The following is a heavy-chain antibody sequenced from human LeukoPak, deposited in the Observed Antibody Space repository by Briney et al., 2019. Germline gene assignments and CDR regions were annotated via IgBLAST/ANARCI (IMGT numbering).Heavy chain of an antibody. D-gene: IGHD3-22*01. CDR3: ARESGVTMIVVGYYFDY. CDR2: ISFDGSNK. Sequence: GGSLRLSCTASGFTFSSSAMHWVRQAPGKGLEWVAVISFDGSNKYYADSVKGRFTISRDNSKNTLYLQMNSLRAEDTAVYYCARESGVTMIVVGYYFDYWGQGTLVTVSS. CDR1: GFTFSSSA. V-gene: IGHV3-30-3*01. J-gene: IGHJ4*02.